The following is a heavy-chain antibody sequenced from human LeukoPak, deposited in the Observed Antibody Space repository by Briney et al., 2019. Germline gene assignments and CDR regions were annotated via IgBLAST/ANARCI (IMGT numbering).Heavy chain of an antibody. CDR2: IYTSGST. D-gene: IGHD3-22*01. J-gene: IGHJ4*02. Sequence: SETLSLTCPVSGGSISSGSYYWSWIRQPAGKGLEWIGRIYTSGSTNYNPSLKSRVTISVDTSKNQFSLKLSSVTAAVTAVYYCARLRPNYYDSSGFDYWGQGTLVTVSS. CDR1: GGSISSGSYY. CDR3: ARLRPNYYDSSGFDY. V-gene: IGHV4-61*02.